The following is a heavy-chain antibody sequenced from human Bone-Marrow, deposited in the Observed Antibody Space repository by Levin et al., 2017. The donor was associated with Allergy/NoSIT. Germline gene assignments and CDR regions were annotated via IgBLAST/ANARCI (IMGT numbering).Heavy chain of an antibody. CDR3: TTAATIIDY. V-gene: IGHV3-15*07. D-gene: IGHD1-1*01. CDR1: GFTFSNAW. Sequence: ETLSLTCAASGFTFSNAWMNWVRQAPGKGLEWVGRIKSKTDGGTTDYAAPVKGRFTISRDDSKNTLYLQMNSLNTEDTAVYYCTTAATIIDYWGQGTLVTVSS. CDR2: IKSKTDGGTT. J-gene: IGHJ4*02.